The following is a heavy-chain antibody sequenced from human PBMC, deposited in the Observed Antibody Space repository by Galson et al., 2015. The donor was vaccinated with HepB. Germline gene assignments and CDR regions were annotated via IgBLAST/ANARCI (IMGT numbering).Heavy chain of an antibody. J-gene: IGHJ2*01. CDR2: ISGSGGST. CDR1: GFTFSSYA. CDR3: AKVGAYYDILTGYSPYWYFDL. V-gene: IGHV3-23*01. Sequence: SLRLSCAASGFTFSSYAMSWVRQAPGKGLEWVSAISGSGGSTYYADSVKGRFTISRDNSKNTLYLQMNSLRAEDTAVYYCAKVGAYYDILTGYSPYWYFDLWGRGTLVTVSS. D-gene: IGHD3-9*01.